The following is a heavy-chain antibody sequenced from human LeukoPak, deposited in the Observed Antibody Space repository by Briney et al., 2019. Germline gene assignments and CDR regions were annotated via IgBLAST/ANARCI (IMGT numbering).Heavy chain of an antibody. CDR2: IFSGGST. Sequence: GGSLRLSCAASGFTFSSYAMSWVRQAPGKGLEWVSVIFSGGSTSYADSVKGRFTISRDNSKNTVYLQIDGLRTEDTGVYYCATNVVVVAATGVLDVWGQGTMVTVSS. CDR1: GFTFSSYA. V-gene: IGHV3-53*05. CDR3: ATNVVVVAATGVLDV. D-gene: IGHD2-15*01. J-gene: IGHJ3*01.